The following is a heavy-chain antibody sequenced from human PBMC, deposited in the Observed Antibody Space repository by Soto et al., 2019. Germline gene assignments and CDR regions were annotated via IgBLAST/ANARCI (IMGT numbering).Heavy chain of an antibody. CDR1: GFTFSDYY. D-gene: IGHD1-1*01. V-gene: IGHV3-11*01. J-gene: IGHJ6*03. CDR2: ISSSGSTI. Sequence: GGSLRLSCAASGFTFSDYYMSWIRQAPGKGLEWVSYISSSGSTIYYADSVKGRFTISRDNAKNSLYLQMNSLRAEDTAVYYCARDRVCTSHYYYYMDVWGKGTTVTVSS. CDR3: ARDRVCTSHYYYYMDV.